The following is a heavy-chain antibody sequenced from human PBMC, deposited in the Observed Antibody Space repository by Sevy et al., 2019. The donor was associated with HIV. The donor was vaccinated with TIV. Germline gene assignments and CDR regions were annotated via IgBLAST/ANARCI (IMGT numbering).Heavy chain of an antibody. CDR3: AGGSRLTAV. CDR1: GFTFSSYW. V-gene: IGHV3-7*01. J-gene: IGHJ6*04. CDR2: IKEDGSEK. Sequence: GGSLRLSCAASGFTFSSYWMSWVRQAPGKGLEWVAKIKEDGSEKQCVDSVKGRFTISRDNAKNSLYLQMNSLRAEDTAVYYCAGGSRLTAVWAKETTATVSS. D-gene: IGHD3-16*01.